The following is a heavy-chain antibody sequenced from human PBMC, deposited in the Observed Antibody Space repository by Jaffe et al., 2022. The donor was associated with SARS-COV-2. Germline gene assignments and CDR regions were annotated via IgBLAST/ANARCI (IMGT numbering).Heavy chain of an antibody. J-gene: IGHJ6*02. CDR2: IWYDGSNK. Sequence: QVQLVESGGGVVQPGRSLRLSCAASGFTFSSYGMHWVRQAPGKGLEWVAVIWYDGSNKYYADSVKGRFTISRDNSKNTLYLQMNSLRAEDTAVYYCARDDDSSSSLTPLNYYYYGMDVWGQGTTVTVSS. V-gene: IGHV3-33*01. CDR3: ARDDDSSSSLTPLNYYYYGMDV. CDR1: GFTFSSYG. D-gene: IGHD6-13*01.